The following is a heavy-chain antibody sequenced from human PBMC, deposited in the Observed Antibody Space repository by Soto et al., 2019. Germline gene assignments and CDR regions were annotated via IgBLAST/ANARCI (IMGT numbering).Heavy chain of an antibody. CDR3: AKEGSGGCCFEL. J-gene: IGHJ2*01. CDR2: MNPNSGNT. Sequence: QVQLVQSGAEVKKPGASVKVSCKASGYTFTSYDINWVRQATGQGLEWMGWMNPNSGNTGYAQKVQGRVTMTRNTVTSTAYSEKSSMRAEHTAVYYRAKEGSGGCCFELWGRGTLVTVSS. CDR1: GYTFTSYD. V-gene: IGHV1-8*01. D-gene: IGHD2-15*01.